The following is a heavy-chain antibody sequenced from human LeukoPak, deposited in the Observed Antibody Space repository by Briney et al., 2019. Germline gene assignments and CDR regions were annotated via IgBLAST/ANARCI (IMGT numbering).Heavy chain of an antibody. J-gene: IGHJ3*02. CDR2: ISGSGGST. D-gene: IGHD1-26*01. CDR3: AKGPSGSYLVAFDI. V-gene: IGHV3-23*01. Sequence: PGGSLRLSCASSGFTFSSYWMSWVRQAPGKGLEWVSAISGSGGSTYYADSVKGRFTISRDNSKNTLYLQMNSLRAEDTAVYYCAKGPSGSYLVAFDIWGQGTMVTVSS. CDR1: GFTFSSYW.